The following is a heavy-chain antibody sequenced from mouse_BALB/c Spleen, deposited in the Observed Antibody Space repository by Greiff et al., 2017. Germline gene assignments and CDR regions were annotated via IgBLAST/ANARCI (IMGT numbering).Heavy chain of an antibody. Sequence: QVQLQQPGAELVRPGASVKLSCKASGYTFTSYWINWVKQRPGQGLAWIGNIYPSDSYTNYNQKFKDKATLTVDKSSSTAYMPLSSPTSEDSAVYYCTRGGGYDGSWLAYWGQGTLVTVSA. D-gene: IGHD2-14*01. CDR3: TRGGGYDGSWLAY. J-gene: IGHJ3*01. V-gene: IGHV1-69*02. CDR1: GYTFTSYW. CDR2: IYPSDSYT.